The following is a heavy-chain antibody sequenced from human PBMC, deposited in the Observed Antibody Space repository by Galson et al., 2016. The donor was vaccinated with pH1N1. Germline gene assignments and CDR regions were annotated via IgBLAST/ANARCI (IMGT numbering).Heavy chain of an antibody. J-gene: IGHJ3*02. Sequence: PALVKPTQTLTLTSAVFGFSLSASSEAVGWLRQPPGKAPEWLAMIYSDDSDRYSQSLKDRLTISNDSTKRHVVITMTDMDPEDTGTYYCVHSDNILMEEAAFYIFDIWGQGAAVHVSS. CDR2: IYSDDSD. D-gene: IGHD2-15*01. CDR1: GFSLSASSEA. CDR3: VHSDNILMEEAAFYIFDI. V-gene: IGHV2-5*02.